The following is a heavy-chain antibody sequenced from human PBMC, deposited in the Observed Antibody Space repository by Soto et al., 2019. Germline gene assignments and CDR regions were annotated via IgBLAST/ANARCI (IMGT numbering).Heavy chain of an antibody. CDR1: SGSISGYY. CDR3: ARTYSNYAYYYYYMDF. Sequence: PSETLSLTCTVSSGSISGYYWSLIRQPPGKGLEWIGYIYYTGSTNYNPSLKSRVTISVDTSKNQFSLKLSSVTAADTAVYYCARTYSNYAYYYYYMDFWGKGTTVTVSS. CDR2: IYYTGST. V-gene: IGHV4-59*08. J-gene: IGHJ6*03. D-gene: IGHD4-4*01.